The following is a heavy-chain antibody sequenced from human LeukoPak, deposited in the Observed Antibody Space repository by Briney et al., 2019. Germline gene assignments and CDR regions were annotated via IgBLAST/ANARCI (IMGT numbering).Heavy chain of an antibody. CDR2: IRYDGSNK. CDR1: GFTFSSYG. J-gene: IGHJ5*02. CDR3: AREGSWSSSWTPLNWFDP. Sequence: GGSLRLSCAASGFTFSSYGMHWVRQAPGKGLEWVAFIRYDGSNKYYADSVKGRFTISRDNSKNTLYLQMNSLRAEDTAVYYCAREGSWSSSWTPLNWFDPWGQGTLVTVSS. V-gene: IGHV3-30*02. D-gene: IGHD6-13*01.